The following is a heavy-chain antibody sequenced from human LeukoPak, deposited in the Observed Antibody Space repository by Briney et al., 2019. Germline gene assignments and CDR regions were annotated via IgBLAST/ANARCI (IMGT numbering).Heavy chain of an antibody. V-gene: IGHV3-74*01. D-gene: IGHD3-3*01. J-gene: IGHJ5*02. CDR2: INSDGSGT. Sequence: PGGSLRLSCAASGFTFSSYWVHWVRQAPGKGLVWVSRINSDGSGTSYADSVKGRFTISRDNAKNTLYLQMNSLRAEDTAVYYCARDPSSAYYDFWSGYFTNWFDPWGQGTLVTVSS. CDR3: ARDPSSAYYDFWSGYFTNWFDP. CDR1: GFTFSSYW.